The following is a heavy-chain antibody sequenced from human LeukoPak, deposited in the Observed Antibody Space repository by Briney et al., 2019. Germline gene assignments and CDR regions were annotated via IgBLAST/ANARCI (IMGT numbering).Heavy chain of an antibody. CDR1: GGSMSSSYYY. CDR2: IYYSGST. Sequence: PSETLSLTCTVSGGSMSSSYYYWGWIRQPPGKGLEWIGYIYYSGSTTYNPSLKSRVTISVDTSKNQFSLKLSSVTAADTAVYYCARRTYFDLWGRGTLVTVSS. V-gene: IGHV4-61*05. CDR3: ARRTYFDL. J-gene: IGHJ2*01.